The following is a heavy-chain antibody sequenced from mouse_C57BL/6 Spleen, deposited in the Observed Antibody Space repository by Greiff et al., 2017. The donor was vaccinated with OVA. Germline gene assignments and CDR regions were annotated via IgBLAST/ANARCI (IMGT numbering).Heavy chain of an antibody. Sequence: EVKLQESGPGLVKPSQSLSLTCSVTGYSITSGYYWNWIRQFPGNKLEWMGYISYDGSNNYNPSLKNRISITRDTSKNQFFLKLNSVTTEDTATYYCARVGYYGSSYYYYAMDYWGQGTSVTVSS. CDR1: GYSITSGYY. CDR3: ARVGYYGSSYYYYAMDY. J-gene: IGHJ4*01. V-gene: IGHV3-6*01. D-gene: IGHD1-1*01. CDR2: ISYDGSN.